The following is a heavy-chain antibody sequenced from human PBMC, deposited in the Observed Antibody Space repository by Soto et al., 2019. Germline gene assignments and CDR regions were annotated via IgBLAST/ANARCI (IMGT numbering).Heavy chain of an antibody. V-gene: IGHV4-30-2*01. J-gene: IGHJ4*02. CDR2: IYHSGST. CDR1: GGSISSDGYS. Sequence: SETLSLTCAVSGGSISSDGYSWNWIRQPPGKGLEWIGYIYHSGSTYYSPSLKSRVTIAVDRSKYQLSLNLSSVTVAERAICYSASLRPRCTTGVSSGGYYFVYWGQGTLVTVSS. CDR3: ASLRPRCTTGVSSGGYYFVY. D-gene: IGHD2-8*01.